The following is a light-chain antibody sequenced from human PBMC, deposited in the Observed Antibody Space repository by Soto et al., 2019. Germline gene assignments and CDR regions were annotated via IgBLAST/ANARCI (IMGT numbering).Light chain of an antibody. CDR2: EVT. CDR3: QSYDNKVHAWV. CDR1: SGDIGSYNR. V-gene: IGLV2-14*01. J-gene: IGLJ3*02. Sequence: QSALTQPASVSGSPGQSITISCTGTSGDIGSYNRVSWYQQHPGKAPKLIIYEVTDRPSGVSNRFSGSKSGNTASLTISGLQAEDEAEYYCQSYDNKVHAWVFGEGTKLTVL.